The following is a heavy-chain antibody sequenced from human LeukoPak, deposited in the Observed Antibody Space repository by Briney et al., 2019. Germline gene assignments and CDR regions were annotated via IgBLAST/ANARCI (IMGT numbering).Heavy chain of an antibody. V-gene: IGHV3-30*02. CDR2: IRYDGSNK. J-gene: IGHJ4*02. Sequence: GGSLRLSCAASGFTVSSNYMSWVRQAPGKGLEWVAFIRYDGSNKYYADSVKGRFTISRDNSKNTLYLQMNSLRAEDTAVYYCAKVRGYGSGEWGFDYWGQGTLVTVSS. CDR3: AKVRGYGSGEWGFDY. D-gene: IGHD3-10*01. CDR1: GFTVSSNY.